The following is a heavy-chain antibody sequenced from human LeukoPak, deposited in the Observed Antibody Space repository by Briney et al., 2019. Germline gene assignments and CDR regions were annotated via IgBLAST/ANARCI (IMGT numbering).Heavy chain of an antibody. Sequence: ASVKVSCKASGYTFTGYYMHWVRQAPGQGLEWMGWINPNSGGTNYAQKFQGRVTMTRDTSISTAYMELSRLRSDDTAVYYCAREGSYCGGDCPPALWGRGTLVTVSS. J-gene: IGHJ2*01. CDR1: GYTFTGYY. D-gene: IGHD2-21*02. V-gene: IGHV1-2*02. CDR2: INPNSGGT. CDR3: AREGSYCGGDCPPAL.